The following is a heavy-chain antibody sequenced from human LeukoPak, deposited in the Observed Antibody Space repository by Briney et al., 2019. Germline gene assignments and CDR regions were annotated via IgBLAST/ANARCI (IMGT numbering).Heavy chain of an antibody. CDR3: VTPRSWELSDMAV. CDR1: GGSISSGNYY. D-gene: IGHD1-26*01. Sequence: PSQTLSLTCTVSGGSISSGNYYWSWIRQPAGKGLEWIGRIYTSGSTNYNPSLKSRVIISVDTSKNEFSLRLTSVTAADTAVYYCVTPRSWELSDMAVWGKGTTVIVSS. CDR2: IYTSGST. J-gene: IGHJ6*03. V-gene: IGHV4-61*02.